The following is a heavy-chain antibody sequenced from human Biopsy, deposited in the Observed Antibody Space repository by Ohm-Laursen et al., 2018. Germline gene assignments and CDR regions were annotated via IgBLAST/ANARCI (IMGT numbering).Heavy chain of an antibody. CDR1: GDSISDSFHF. V-gene: IGHV4-61*01. Sequence: TLSLTCSVSGDSISDSFHFWSWIRQPPGKGLEWIANVYDSGSTNYNPSLKSRVTISLDTSKNQFSLKLNSVTAADTAVYFCTRDVKRYCSGTSCYSGYFGMDVRGQGTTVTVSS. CDR3: TRDVKRYCSGTSCYSGYFGMDV. D-gene: IGHD2-2*01. J-gene: IGHJ6*02. CDR2: VYDSGST.